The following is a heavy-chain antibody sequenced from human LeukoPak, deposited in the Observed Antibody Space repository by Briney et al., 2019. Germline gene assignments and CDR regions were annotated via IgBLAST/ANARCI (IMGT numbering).Heavy chain of an antibody. Sequence: ASVKVSCKASGYTFTGYYLHWVRQAPGQGLEWMGWINPNSGGTHYAQKFQGRVTMTWDTSISTAYMELSGLRSDDTAVYYCARDPSSMVRGVIICYFDYWGQGTLVTVSS. CDR1: GYTFTGYY. J-gene: IGHJ4*02. CDR2: INPNSGGT. V-gene: IGHV1-2*02. D-gene: IGHD3-10*01. CDR3: ARDPSSMVRGVIICYFDY.